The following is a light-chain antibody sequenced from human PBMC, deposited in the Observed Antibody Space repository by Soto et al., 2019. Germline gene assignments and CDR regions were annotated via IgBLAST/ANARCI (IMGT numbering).Light chain of an antibody. CDR2: GAS. Sequence: EIVLTQSPGTLSLSPGEGAALTCRASQSVRDNDVAWYQQKPGQAPRLLFFGASIRATGIPDRFSGSGSGTDFTLTISRLEPEDFAVYHCQQYGRSPTTFGQGTKV. CDR3: QQYGRSPTT. J-gene: IGKJ1*01. V-gene: IGKV3-20*01. CDR1: QSVRDND.